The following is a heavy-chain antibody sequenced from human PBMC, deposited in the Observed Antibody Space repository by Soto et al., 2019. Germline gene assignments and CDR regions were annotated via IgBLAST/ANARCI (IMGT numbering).Heavy chain of an antibody. Sequence: SETLSLTCTVSGGSISSSSYYWGWLRQPPGKGLEWIGSINHSGSTNYNPSLKGRVTISVDTSKNQFSLKLSSVTAADTAVYYCARGWLGGVVINWFDPWGQGTLVTVSS. J-gene: IGHJ5*02. CDR1: GGSISSSSYY. D-gene: IGHD3-3*01. CDR3: ARGWLGGVVINWFDP. CDR2: INHSGST. V-gene: IGHV4-39*01.